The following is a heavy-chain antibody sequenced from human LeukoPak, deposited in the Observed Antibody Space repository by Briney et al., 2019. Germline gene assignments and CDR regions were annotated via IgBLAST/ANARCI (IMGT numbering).Heavy chain of an antibody. CDR1: GFSVGNAG. J-gene: IGHJ4*02. D-gene: IGHD1-26*01. V-gene: IGHV3-23*01. Sequence: GGSLTLSCAVSGFSVGNAGMSWVRQAPAKGLEWISAISVDGETASYAASVKGRFIISRDNSKNTLFLQLSSLRAEDTAVYYCAKRRDSAPKSGNDYWGQGTLVTVSS. CDR3: AKRRDSAPKSGNDY. CDR2: ISVDGETA.